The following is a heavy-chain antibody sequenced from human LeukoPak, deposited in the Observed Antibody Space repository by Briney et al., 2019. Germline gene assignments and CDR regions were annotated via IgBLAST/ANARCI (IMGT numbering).Heavy chain of an antibody. CDR1: GGSISSGSYY. V-gene: IGHV4-61*02. CDR2: IYTSGST. J-gene: IGHJ3*02. CDR3: ARDKGGAVPSSHAFDI. Sequence: SETLSLTCTVSGGSISSGSYYWSWIRQPAGKGLEWIGRIYTSGSTNYNPSLKSRVTISVDTSKNQFSLKLSSVTAADTAVYYCARDKGGAVPSSHAFDISGQGTMVTVSS. D-gene: IGHD6-19*01.